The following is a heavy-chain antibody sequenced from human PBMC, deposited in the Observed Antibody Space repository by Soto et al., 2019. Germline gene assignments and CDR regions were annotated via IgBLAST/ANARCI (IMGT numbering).Heavy chain of an antibody. D-gene: IGHD1-1*01. CDR1: GYIFVNYG. Sequence: QVQLVQSGDEVRKPGSSVKVSCKASGYIFVNYGIAWVRQAPGQGLEWMGWIIPYSGNTHYASKVQGRLTMTTDTSTSTAYMDLGRLTSDDTAVYYCAMVENYGTPTPQDVWGQGTTVTVS. J-gene: IGHJ6*02. CDR3: AMVENYGTPTPQDV. CDR2: IIPYSGNT. V-gene: IGHV1-18*01.